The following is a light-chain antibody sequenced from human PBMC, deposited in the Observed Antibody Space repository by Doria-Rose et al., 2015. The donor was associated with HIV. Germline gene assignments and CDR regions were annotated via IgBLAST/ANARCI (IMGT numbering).Light chain of an antibody. V-gene: IGKV3-20*01. Sequence: TQSPGTLSLSQGERATLSCRASQRVTSSYLALYQQKPGQAPRLLIYDASTRSTGISDRFSGSGSGTDFTLTTSRLEPEDVAVYYCQQYGTSRGTFGQGTRLEIK. CDR2: DAS. CDR3: QQYGTSRGT. J-gene: IGKJ5*01. CDR1: QRVTSSY.